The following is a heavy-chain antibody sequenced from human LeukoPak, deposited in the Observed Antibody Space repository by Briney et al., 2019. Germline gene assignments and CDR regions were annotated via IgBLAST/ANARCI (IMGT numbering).Heavy chain of an antibody. Sequence: GASVKVSCKASGYTSTSYYMHWVRQAPGQGLEWMGIINPSGGSTSYAQKFQGRVTMTRDTSTSTVYMELSSLRSEDTAVYYCARGQTGTTHYYYYYGMDVWGQGTTVTVSS. J-gene: IGHJ6*02. CDR1: GYTSTSYY. D-gene: IGHD1-7*01. CDR3: ARGQTGTTHYYYYYGMDV. CDR2: INPSGGST. V-gene: IGHV1-46*01.